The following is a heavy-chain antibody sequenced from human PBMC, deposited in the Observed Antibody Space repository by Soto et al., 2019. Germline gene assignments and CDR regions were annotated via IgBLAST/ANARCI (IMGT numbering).Heavy chain of an antibody. CDR2: IIPIFGTA. CDR1: GGTFSSNG. CDR3: ARGWGYDSTDYYYAY. Sequence: QVQLVQSGAEVKKPGSSVKVSCKASGGTFSSNGINWVRQAPGQGLEWMGGIIPIFGTANHAQKFQGRVTIIADESTSTVYMELSSLRSDDTAIYYCARGWGYDSTDYYYAYWGQGTLVIVSS. J-gene: IGHJ4*02. D-gene: IGHD3-22*01. V-gene: IGHV1-69*01.